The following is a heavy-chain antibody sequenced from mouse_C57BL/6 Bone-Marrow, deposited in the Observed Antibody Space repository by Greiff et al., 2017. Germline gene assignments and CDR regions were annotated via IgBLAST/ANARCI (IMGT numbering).Heavy chain of an antibody. CDR3: ARFCGNYGFAY. CDR1: GSTFTSYG. CDR2: IYPRSGNT. V-gene: IGHV1-81*01. J-gene: IGHJ2*01. Sequence: QVQLKESGAELARPGASVKLSCKASGSTFTSYGISWVKQRTGQGLEWIGEIYPRSGNTYYNEKFKGKATLTADKSSSTAYMELRSLTSEDSAVYFCARFCGNYGFAYWGQGTTLTVSS. D-gene: IGHD2-1*01.